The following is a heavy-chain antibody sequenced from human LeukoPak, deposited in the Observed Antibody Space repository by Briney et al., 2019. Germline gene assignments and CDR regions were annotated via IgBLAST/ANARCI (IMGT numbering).Heavy chain of an antibody. J-gene: IGHJ4*02. CDR3: AKDRTIFGVVIIGGPFDY. D-gene: IGHD3-3*01. CDR2: ISGSGAST. V-gene: IGHV3-23*01. CDR1: GFTFNNYA. Sequence: QPGGSLRLSCVASGFTFNNYAMHWVRQAPGKGLEWVSSISGSGASTYYADSFKGRFLISRDESKNTLYLQMNNLRAEDSALYFCAKDRTIFGVVIIGGPFDYWGQGTLVTVSS.